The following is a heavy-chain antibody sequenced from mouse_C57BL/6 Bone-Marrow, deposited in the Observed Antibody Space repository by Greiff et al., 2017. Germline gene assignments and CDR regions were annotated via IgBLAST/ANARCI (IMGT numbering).Heavy chain of an antibody. V-gene: IGHV1-72*01. Sequence: VQLQQPGAELVKPGASVKLSCKASGYTFTSYWLHWVKQRPGRGLEWIGRIDPNRGGTKYNEKFKSKATLTVDKPSSTAYMQLSILTSENSAVYYCARSYYGSSPGDYWGQGTTRTVSS. J-gene: IGHJ2*01. CDR2: IDPNRGGT. D-gene: IGHD1-1*01. CDR3: ARSYYGSSPGDY. CDR1: GYTFTSYW.